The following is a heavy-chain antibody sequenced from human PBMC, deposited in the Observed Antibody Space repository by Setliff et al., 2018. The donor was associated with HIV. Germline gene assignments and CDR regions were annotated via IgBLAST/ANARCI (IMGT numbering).Heavy chain of an antibody. J-gene: IGHJ6*03. D-gene: IGHD3-22*01. Sequence: ETLSLTCAVYGGSFSGYYWSWIRQPPGKGLEWIGEINHSGSTNYNPSLKSRVTISVDTSKNQFSLKLSSVTAADTAVYYCARANTMNYYYMDVWGKGTTVTVSS. CDR2: INHSGST. CDR3: ARANTMNYYYMDV. V-gene: IGHV4-34*01. CDR1: GGSFSGYY.